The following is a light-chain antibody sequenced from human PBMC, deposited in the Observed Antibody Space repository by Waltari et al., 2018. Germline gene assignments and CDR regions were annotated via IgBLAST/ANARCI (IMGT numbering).Light chain of an antibody. J-gene: IGKJ5*01. CDR2: DAS. CDR3: QQRRNWIT. V-gene: IGKV3-11*01. CDR1: QSVDNY. Sequence: EIVLTQSPATLSLSPGERATLSCRASQSVDNYLAWYQQKPGQAPRLLIDDASNRATGIPARFSGRGAGTDFTLTINSLEPEDVAVYYCQQRRNWITFGQGTRLEIK.